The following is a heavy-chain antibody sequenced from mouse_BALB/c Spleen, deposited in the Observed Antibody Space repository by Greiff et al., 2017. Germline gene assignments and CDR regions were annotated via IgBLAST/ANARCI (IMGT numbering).Heavy chain of an antibody. J-gene: IGHJ3*01. CDR1: GYSITSCYY. CDR2: ISYDGSN. Sequence: EVQLVESGPGLVKPSQSLSLTCSVTGYSITSCYYWNWIRQFPGNKLEWMGYISYDGSNNYNPSLKNRISITRDTSKNQFFLKLNSVTTEDTATYYCARDPGLRGFAYWGQGTLVTVSA. D-gene: IGHD1-1*01. V-gene: IGHV3-6*02. CDR3: ARDPGLRGFAY.